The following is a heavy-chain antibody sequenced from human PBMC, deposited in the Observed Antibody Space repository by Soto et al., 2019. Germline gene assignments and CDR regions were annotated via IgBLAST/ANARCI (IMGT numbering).Heavy chain of an antibody. CDR1: GFTFNDYA. D-gene: IGHD2-15*01. Sequence: QVHLVESGGGGVQPGRSKRLSCVVSGFTFNDYAIHWVRQAPGKGLEWVAVISFDGNNKFYADSVKGRFTISRDRSTTTAYLQMNNLRAEDTAVYYCARDHWDCSGGGCNPHQLNFFAMDVLGQGTTVTVSS. CDR2: ISFDGNNK. CDR3: ARDHWDCSGGGCNPHQLNFFAMDV. V-gene: IGHV3-30*03. J-gene: IGHJ6*02.